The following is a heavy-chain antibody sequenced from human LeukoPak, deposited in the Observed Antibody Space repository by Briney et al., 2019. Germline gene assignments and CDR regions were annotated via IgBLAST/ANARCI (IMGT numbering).Heavy chain of an antibody. V-gene: IGHV4-34*01. CDR2: INHSGST. D-gene: IGHD3-3*01. CDR3: ARGLTILGVAPLINWFDP. CDR1: GGSFSGYY. J-gene: IGHJ5*02. Sequence: SETLSLTCAVYGGSFSGYYWSWIRQPPGKGLEWIGEINHSGSTNYNPSLKSRVTISVDTSKNQFSLKLSSVTAADTAVYYCARGLTILGVAPLINWFDPWGQGTLVTVSS.